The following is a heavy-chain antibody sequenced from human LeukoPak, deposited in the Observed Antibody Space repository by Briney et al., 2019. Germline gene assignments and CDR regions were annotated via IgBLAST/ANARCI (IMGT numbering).Heavy chain of an antibody. J-gene: IGHJ6*03. Sequence: SVNVSCKASGGTFSSYAISWVRQAPGQGHEWMGGIIPIFGTANYAQKFQGRVTITTDESTSTAYMELSSLRSEDTAVYYCAREVRDGYNLASFYYYYMDVWGKGTTVTVSS. CDR2: IIPIFGTA. V-gene: IGHV1-69*05. CDR3: AREVRDGYNLASFYYYYMDV. D-gene: IGHD5-24*01. CDR1: GGTFSSYA.